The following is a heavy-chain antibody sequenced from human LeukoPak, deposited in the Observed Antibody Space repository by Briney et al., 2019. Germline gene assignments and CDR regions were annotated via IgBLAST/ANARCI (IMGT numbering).Heavy chain of an antibody. Sequence: GGSLRLSCAASGFTFSSYWMSWVRQAPGKGLQCVANIKEDGSEKYSVDSVKGRFTVSRDNARNSLYLQMNSLRAEDTAVYYCARERGAALDIWGQGTMVTVS. D-gene: IGHD3-10*01. CDR1: GFTFSSYW. CDR2: IKEDGSEK. V-gene: IGHV3-7*04. CDR3: ARERGAALDI. J-gene: IGHJ3*02.